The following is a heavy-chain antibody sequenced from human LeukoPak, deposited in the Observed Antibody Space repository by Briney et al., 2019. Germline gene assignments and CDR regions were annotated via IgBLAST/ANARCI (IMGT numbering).Heavy chain of an antibody. Sequence: GGSLRLSCAASGFTFSSYSMNWVRQALGKGLEWVSSISSSSSYIYYADSVKGRFTISRDNAKNSLYLQMNSLRAEDTAVYYCAREVGATYDYWGQGTLVTVSS. J-gene: IGHJ4*02. CDR2: ISSSSSYI. D-gene: IGHD1-26*01. CDR3: AREVGATYDY. CDR1: GFTFSSYS. V-gene: IGHV3-21*01.